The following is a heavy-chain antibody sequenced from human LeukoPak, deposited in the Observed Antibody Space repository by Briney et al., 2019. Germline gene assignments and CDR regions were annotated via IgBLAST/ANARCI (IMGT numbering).Heavy chain of an antibody. CDR1: GYTLTSYG. Sequence: GASVKVSCKASGYTLTSYGISWVRQAPGQGLEWMGWISAYNGITNYAQKAQGRVSMTTDTSTSTAYMELRSLRSDDTAVYYCARGFSGYDPYFDYWGQGTLVTVSS. D-gene: IGHD5-12*01. CDR2: ISAYNGIT. V-gene: IGHV1-18*01. J-gene: IGHJ4*02. CDR3: ARGFSGYDPYFDY.